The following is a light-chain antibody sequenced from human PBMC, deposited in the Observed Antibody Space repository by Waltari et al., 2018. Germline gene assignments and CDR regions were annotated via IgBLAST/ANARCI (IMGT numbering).Light chain of an antibody. Sequence: DIQMTQSPSSLSASVGDRVTITCRASQSISTYLNWYQQKPGKAPKLLISAVSNLQSGVPSRVTGSGSGTDFTLTINSLQPEDFATYYCQQSYRTPFTFGPGTKVDI. CDR1: QSISTY. J-gene: IGKJ3*01. V-gene: IGKV1-39*01. CDR2: AVS. CDR3: QQSYRTPFT.